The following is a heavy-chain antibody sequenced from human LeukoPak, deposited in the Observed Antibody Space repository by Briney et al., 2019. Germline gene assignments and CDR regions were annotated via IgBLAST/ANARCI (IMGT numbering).Heavy chain of an antibody. CDR3: ASSSGYSYGYEYDY. CDR1: GGSISSGSYY. Sequence: SETLSLICTVSGGSISSGSYYWSWIRQPAGKGLEWIGRIYTSGSTNYNPSLRSRVTISVDTSKNQFSLKLSSVTAADTAVYYCASSSGYSYGYEYDYWGQGTLVTVSS. CDR2: IYTSGST. V-gene: IGHV4-61*02. J-gene: IGHJ4*02. D-gene: IGHD5-18*01.